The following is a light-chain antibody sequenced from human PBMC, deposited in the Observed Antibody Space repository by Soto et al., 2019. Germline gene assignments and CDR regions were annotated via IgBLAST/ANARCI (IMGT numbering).Light chain of an antibody. V-gene: IGLV1-44*01. CDR1: SSNIGSNT. Sequence: QSGLTQPPSASGTPGQRVTISCSGSSSNIGSNTVNWYQQLPGTAPKLLIYINKQRPSGVPDRFSGSKSGTSASLAISGLQSEDEADYYCAAWDDSLNEEVFGTGTKLTVL. CDR2: INK. J-gene: IGLJ1*01. CDR3: AAWDDSLNEEV.